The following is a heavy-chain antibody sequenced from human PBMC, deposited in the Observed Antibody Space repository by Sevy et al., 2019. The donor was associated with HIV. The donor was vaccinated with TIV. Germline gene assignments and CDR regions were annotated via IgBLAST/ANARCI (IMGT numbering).Heavy chain of an antibody. CDR3: AKAIYFTTVRGIYIRACQYDY. CDR1: GFTFSSYA. V-gene: IGHV3-23*01. CDR2: ISGSGGST. Sequence: GGSLRLSCAASGFTFSSYAMSWVRQAPGKGLEWVSAISGSGGSTYYADSVKGRFTNSKDNSKITMYLQMNSVRAEDTSVYYCAKAIYFTTVRGIYIRACQYDYWGQGTLVTVSS. D-gene: IGHD3-10*01. J-gene: IGHJ4*02.